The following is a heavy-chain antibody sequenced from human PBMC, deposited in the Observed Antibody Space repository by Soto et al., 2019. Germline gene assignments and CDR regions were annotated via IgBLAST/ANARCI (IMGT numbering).Heavy chain of an antibody. CDR2: MYNSERT. V-gene: IGHV4-4*07. J-gene: IGHJ4*02. Sequence: SETRSLTWTVSGGSISCYCWSWIRQPAGKGLEWIGRMYNSERTNYNPSLKSRVTMSMDTSKNQFSLKLTSVTAADTAVYFCAREPLAHSYFDLWGQGTLVTVSS. CDR3: AREPLAHSYFDL. CDR1: GGSISCYC.